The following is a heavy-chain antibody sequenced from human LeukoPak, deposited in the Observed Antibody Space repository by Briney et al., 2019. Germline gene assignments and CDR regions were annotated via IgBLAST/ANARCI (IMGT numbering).Heavy chain of an antibody. V-gene: IGHV4-39*01. J-gene: IGHJ4*02. Sequence: PSETLSLTCTVSGGSISSSSYYWGWIRQPPGKGLEWIGTIYYSGSTYYNPSLKSRVTISVDTSKNQFSLKLSSVTAADTAVYYCARLFWSGYYTRSPFDYWGQGTLVTVSS. CDR3: ARLFWSGYYTRSPFDY. CDR2: IYYSGST. CDR1: GGSISSSSYY. D-gene: IGHD3-3*01.